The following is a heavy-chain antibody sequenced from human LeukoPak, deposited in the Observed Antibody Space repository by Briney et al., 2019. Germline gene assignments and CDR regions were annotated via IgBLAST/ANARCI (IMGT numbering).Heavy chain of an antibody. V-gene: IGHV3-74*01. J-gene: IGHJ4*02. CDR1: GFTFSSYA. CDR3: ARGAWTAYYFDY. CDR2: IKSDGSN. D-gene: IGHD3/OR15-3a*01. Sequence: GGSLRLSCAASGFTFSSYAMSWVRQAPGKGLVWVSRIKSDGSNYYADSVKGRFTISRDNAKNTLYLQMNSLRAEDTAVYYCARGAWTAYYFDYWGQGTLVTVSS.